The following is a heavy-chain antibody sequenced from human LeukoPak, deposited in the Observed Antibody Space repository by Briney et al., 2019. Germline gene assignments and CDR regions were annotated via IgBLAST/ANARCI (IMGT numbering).Heavy chain of an antibody. Sequence: ASVKVSCKASGYTFTSYYVHWVRQAPGQGPEWMGIINPSGGSTSYAQKFQGRVTMTRDTSTSTVYMELSSLRSEDTAVYYCARDRCSGGSCYTPNWFDPWGQGTLVTVSS. J-gene: IGHJ5*02. CDR3: ARDRCSGGSCYTPNWFDP. CDR1: GYTFTSYY. CDR2: INPSGGST. V-gene: IGHV1-46*01. D-gene: IGHD2-15*01.